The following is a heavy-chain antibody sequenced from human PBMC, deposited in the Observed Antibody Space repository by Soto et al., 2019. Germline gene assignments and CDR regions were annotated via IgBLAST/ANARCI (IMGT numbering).Heavy chain of an antibody. J-gene: IGHJ4*02. V-gene: IGHV1-69*02. D-gene: IGHD2-15*01. Sequence: QVQLVQSGAEVKKPGSSVKVSCKASGGTFSSYTISWVRQAPGQGLEGMGGIIPILGIANYAQKFQGRVTITAEKSTRTAYTELSSLKSEGRAMYYCARYPIEDSSSYSRPDCRGSSCWSAWSSGHLDYWGQGTLVTVSS. CDR1: GGTFSSYT. CDR3: ARYPIEDSSSYSRPDCRGSSCWSAWSSGHLDY. CDR2: IIPILGIA.